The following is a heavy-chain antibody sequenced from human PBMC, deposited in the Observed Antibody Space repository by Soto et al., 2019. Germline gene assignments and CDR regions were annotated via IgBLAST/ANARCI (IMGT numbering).Heavy chain of an antibody. CDR2: TYSGGTT. D-gene: IGHD4-4*01. CDR1: GFTVSRNY. CDR3: ARGPHYSNLDY. Sequence: GSLRLSCAASGFTVSRNYMSWVRQAPGKGLEWVSVTYSGGTTYYADSVKGRFTISRDNSKNTLYLQMNSLRAEDTAVYYCARGPHYSNLDYWGQGTLVTVSS. J-gene: IGHJ4*02. V-gene: IGHV3-53*01.